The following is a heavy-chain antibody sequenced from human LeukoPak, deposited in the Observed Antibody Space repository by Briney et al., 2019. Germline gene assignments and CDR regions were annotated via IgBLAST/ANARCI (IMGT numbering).Heavy chain of an antibody. CDR1: DFTLSNYW. CDR3: ARDDGDY. Sequence: PGGSLRLSCVASDFTLSNYWMKWARQAPGKGLEWVATIKPDGSEKYYVDSVKGRFTISKDNAKNSLYLEMNSLRAEDTAVYYCARDDGDYWGQGTLVTVSS. J-gene: IGHJ4*02. CDR2: IKPDGSEK. V-gene: IGHV3-7*01.